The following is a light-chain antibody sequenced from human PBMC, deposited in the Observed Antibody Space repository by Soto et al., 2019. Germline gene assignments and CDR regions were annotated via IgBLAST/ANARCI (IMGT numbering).Light chain of an antibody. V-gene: IGLV6-57*03. CDR3: QSYDSSNPNWV. CDR2: EDN. CDR1: SGSIASNY. J-gene: IGLJ3*02. Sequence: NFMLTQPHSVSESPGKTVTISCTRSSGSIASNYVQWYQQRPGSAPTTVIYEDNQRPSGVPDRFSGSIDSSSNSASLTISGPKTEDEADYYCQSYDSSNPNWVFGGGNKLTVL.